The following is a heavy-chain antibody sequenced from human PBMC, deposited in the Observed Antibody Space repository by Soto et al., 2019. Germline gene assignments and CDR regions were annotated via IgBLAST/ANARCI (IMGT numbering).Heavy chain of an antibody. D-gene: IGHD1-26*01. CDR2: INAGNGNT. V-gene: IGHV1-3*01. CDR3: ALGGGSNHLAYFVP. Sequence: ASVKVSCKASGYLFTTYAIHWVRQAPGQTPEWMGWINAGNGNTKFTEKFHRRVTITTDRSASTAYMELASLSSEDTAVYYCALGGGSNHLAYFVPWGEGTLLTVYS. CDR1: GYLFTTYA. J-gene: IGHJ5*02.